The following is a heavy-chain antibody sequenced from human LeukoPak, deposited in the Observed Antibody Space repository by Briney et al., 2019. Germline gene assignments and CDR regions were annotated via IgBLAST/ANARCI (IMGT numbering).Heavy chain of an antibody. J-gene: IGHJ4*02. D-gene: IGHD5-24*01. CDR1: GFAFNSYS. CDR2: ISTASSFT. V-gene: IGHV3-21*01. CDR3: AREAVAMATIGYYFDY. Sequence: GGSLRLSCEGAGFAFNSYSMAWVRQAPGKGLEWVSSISTASSFTHYADSVKGRFTISRDNAKNTLYLQMNSLRAEDTAVYYCAREAVAMATIGYYFDYWGQGTLVTVSS.